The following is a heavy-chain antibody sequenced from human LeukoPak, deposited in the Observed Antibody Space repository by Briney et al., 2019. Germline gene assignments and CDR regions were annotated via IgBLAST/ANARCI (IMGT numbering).Heavy chain of an antibody. CDR2: IYYSGST. CDR1: GGSISSYY. CDR3: ARVRTYYYGSRSYLYFDY. V-gene: IGHV4-59*01. D-gene: IGHD3-10*01. J-gene: IGHJ4*02. Sequence: PSETLSLTCTVSGGSISSYYWSWIRQPPGKGLEWIGYIYYSGSTNYNPSLKSRVTISVDTSKNQFSLKLSSVTAADTAVYYCARVRTYYYGSRSYLYFDYWGQGTLVTVSS.